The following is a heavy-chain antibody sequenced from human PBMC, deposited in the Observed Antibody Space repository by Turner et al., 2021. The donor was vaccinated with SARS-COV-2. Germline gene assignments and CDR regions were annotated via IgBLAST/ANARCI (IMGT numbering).Heavy chain of an antibody. CDR2: FFPEDGET. CDR3: ATAPPIAAAGRWFDP. Sequence: QVQLVESGAEVKKHGASVKGSCKVSGYTLTELSMHWVRQAPGKGLEWMGGFFPEDGETIYAQKFQGRVTMTEDTSTDTAYMELSSLRSEDTAVYYCATAPPIAAAGRWFDPWGQGTLVTVSS. V-gene: IGHV1-24*01. CDR1: GYTLTELS. D-gene: IGHD6-13*01. J-gene: IGHJ5*02.